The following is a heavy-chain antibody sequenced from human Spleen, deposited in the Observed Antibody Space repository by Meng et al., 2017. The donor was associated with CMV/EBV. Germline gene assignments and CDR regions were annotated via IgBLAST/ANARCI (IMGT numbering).Heavy chain of an antibody. J-gene: IGHJ6*02. Sequence: SETLSLTCAISGDSVSSNSAAWNWIRQSPSRGLEWLGRTYYRSKWYNDYAVSVKSRITINPDTSKNHFSLRLTSVTAADTAVYYCARERVRAPDYGMDVWGQGTTVTVS. V-gene: IGHV6-1*01. CDR3: ARERVRAPDYGMDV. CDR2: TYYRSKWYN. CDR1: GDSVSSNSAA.